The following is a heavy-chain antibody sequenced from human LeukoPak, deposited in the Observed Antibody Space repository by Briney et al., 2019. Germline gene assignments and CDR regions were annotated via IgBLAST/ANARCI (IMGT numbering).Heavy chain of an antibody. Sequence: GGSLRLSCAASGFTFSSYSMNWVRQAPGKGLEWVSYISSSSSTIYYADSVKGRFTISRDNAKNSLYLQMNSLRAEDTAVYYCARGNGTAFSDYVWGSYRGDNFDYWGQGTLVTVSS. D-gene: IGHD3-16*02. CDR1: GFTFSSYS. CDR3: ARGNGTAFSDYVWGSYRGDNFDY. J-gene: IGHJ4*02. CDR2: ISSSSSTI. V-gene: IGHV3-48*01.